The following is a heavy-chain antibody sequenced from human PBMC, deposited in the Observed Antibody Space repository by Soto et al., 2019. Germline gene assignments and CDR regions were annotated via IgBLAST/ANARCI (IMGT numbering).Heavy chain of an antibody. CDR1: GGSFSNFI. CDR3: AGNGTYGTSLSHYTGMDV. D-gene: IGHD1-1*01. J-gene: IGHJ6*02. CDR2: IVPMLGTP. V-gene: IGHV1-69*16. Sequence: QVQLVQSGAEVKEPGSSVRVSCKASGGSFSNFIMNWVRQTPGQGLEWMGGIVPMLGTPTYAEKFKGRVTISATGSTSTAYMELTSLRSEDTAIYYCAGNGTYGTSLSHYTGMDVWGQGTTVTVS.